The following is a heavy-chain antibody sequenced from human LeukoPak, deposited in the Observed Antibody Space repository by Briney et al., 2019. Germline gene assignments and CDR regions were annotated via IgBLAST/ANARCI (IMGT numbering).Heavy chain of an antibody. CDR2: ISWNSGSI. CDR1: GFTFDDYA. J-gene: IGHJ4*02. CDR3: AKDMTYCSSTSCPFDY. D-gene: IGHD2-2*01. V-gene: IGHV3-9*01. Sequence: GGSLRLSCAASGFTFDDYAMHWVRQAPGKGLEWVSGISWNSGSIGYADSVKGRFTISRDNAKNSLYPQMNSLRAEDTALYYCAKDMTYCSSTSCPFDYWGQGTLVTVSS.